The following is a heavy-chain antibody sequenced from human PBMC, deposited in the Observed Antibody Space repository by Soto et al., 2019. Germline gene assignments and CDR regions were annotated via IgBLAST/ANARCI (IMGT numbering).Heavy chain of an antibody. D-gene: IGHD1-26*01. CDR2: IYYSGST. CDR3: ARSLYSGSYTNWFDP. V-gene: IGHV4-59*01. CDR1: GGSISSYY. Sequence: PSETLSLTWTVSGGSISSYYGSWIRQPPGKGLEYIGYIYYSGSTNYNPSLKSRVTISVDTSKKQFSLKLSSVTAADTAVYYCARSLYSGSYTNWFDPWGQGTLVTVSS. J-gene: IGHJ5*02.